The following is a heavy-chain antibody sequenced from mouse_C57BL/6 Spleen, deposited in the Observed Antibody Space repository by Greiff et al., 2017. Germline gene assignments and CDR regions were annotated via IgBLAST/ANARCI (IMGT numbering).Heavy chain of an antibody. CDR3: AREGQTAQATGMDY. D-gene: IGHD3-2*02. J-gene: IGHJ4*01. CDR1: GYAFSSSW. V-gene: IGHV1-82*01. Sequence: QVHVKQSGPELVKPGASVKISCKASGYAFSSSWMNWVKQRPGKGLEWIGRIYPGDGDTNYNGKFKGKATLTADTSSSTAYLQLSSLTSEDSAVYVCAREGQTAQATGMDYWGQGTSVTVSS. CDR2: IYPGDGDT.